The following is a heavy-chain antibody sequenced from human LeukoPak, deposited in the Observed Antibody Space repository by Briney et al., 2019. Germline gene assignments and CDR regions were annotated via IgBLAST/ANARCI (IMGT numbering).Heavy chain of an antibody. CDR2: IYTSGSP. CDR1: GGSISSNS. J-gene: IGHJ4*02. Sequence: SETLSLTCTVSGGSISSNSWSWIRQPAGKGLEWIGHIYTSGSPNYNPSLRSRVTMSVDTSKNQISLMLTSLTAADTAVYYCARGSEQWLTYFDYWGQGTLVTVSS. D-gene: IGHD6-19*01. V-gene: IGHV4-4*07. CDR3: ARGSEQWLTYFDY.